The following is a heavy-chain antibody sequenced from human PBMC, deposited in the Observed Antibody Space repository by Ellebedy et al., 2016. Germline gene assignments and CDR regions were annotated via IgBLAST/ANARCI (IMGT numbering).Heavy chain of an antibody. V-gene: IGHV3-9*01. CDR1: VFTFRNYD. CDR2: ISWNSGSI. J-gene: IGHJ2*01. Sequence: SLKISXAASVFTFRNYDMHWVRQAPGKGLEWVSGISWNSGSIGYADSVKGRFTISRDNAKNSLYLQMNSLRAEDTALYYCAKGVRRSYWYFDLWGRGTLVTVSS. CDR3: AKGVRRSYWYFDL. D-gene: IGHD4-17*01.